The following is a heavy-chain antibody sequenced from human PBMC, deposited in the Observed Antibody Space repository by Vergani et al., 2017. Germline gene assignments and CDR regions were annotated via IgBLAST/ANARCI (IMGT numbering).Heavy chain of an antibody. CDR1: GYTFTDYY. CDR2: VDPEDGET. D-gene: IGHD6-13*01. V-gene: IGHV1-69-2*01. Sequence: EVQLVQSGAEVKKPGATVKISCKVSGYTFTDYYMHWVQQAPGKGLEWMGLVDPEDGETIYAEKFQGRVTITADTSTDTAYMELRSLRSDDTAVYYCARYPDSSSWYYYYGMDVWGQGTTVTVSS. CDR3: ARYPDSSSWYYYYGMDV. J-gene: IGHJ6*02.